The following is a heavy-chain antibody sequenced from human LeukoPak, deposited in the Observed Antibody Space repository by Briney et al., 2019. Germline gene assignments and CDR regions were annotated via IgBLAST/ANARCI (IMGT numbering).Heavy chain of an antibody. CDR2: ITDSGDRT. CDR3: AKEPLSRVSFNSFDP. D-gene: IGHD2/OR15-2a*01. CDR1: GFTFSNYA. V-gene: IGHV3-23*01. J-gene: IGHJ5*02. Sequence: GGSLRLSCAVSGFTFSNYAMSWVRQAPGKGLEWVSAITDSGDRTYYAGSVKGRFTISRDNSMTTLYLQMNSLREEDTALYYCAKEPLSRVSFNSFDPWGQGTLVTVSS.